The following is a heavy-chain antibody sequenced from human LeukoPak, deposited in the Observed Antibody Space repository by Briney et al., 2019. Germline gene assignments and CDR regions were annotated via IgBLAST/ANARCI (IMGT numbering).Heavy chain of an antibody. CDR2: IYYSGST. Sequence: PSETLSLTCTVSGGSISSGDYYWSWIRQPPGKGLEWIGYIYYSGSTYYNPSLKSRVTISVDTSKNQFFLKLSSVTAADTAVYYCARDLFYGTRFDYWGQGTLVTVSS. CDR3: ARDLFYGTRFDY. D-gene: IGHD4-17*01. CDR1: GGSISSGDYY. V-gene: IGHV4-30-4*08. J-gene: IGHJ4*02.